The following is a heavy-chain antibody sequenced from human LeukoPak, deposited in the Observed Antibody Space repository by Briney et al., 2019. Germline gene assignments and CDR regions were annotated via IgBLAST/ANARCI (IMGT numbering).Heavy chain of an antibody. Sequence: WASVKVSCKASGGTFSSYAISWVRQAPGQGLEWMGRIIAIFGTANYAQKFQGRVTITTDESTSTAYMELSSLRSEDTAVYYCARASIVGAPYYFDYWGQGTLVTVSS. CDR1: GGTFSSYA. D-gene: IGHD1-26*01. J-gene: IGHJ4*02. V-gene: IGHV1-69*05. CDR2: IIAIFGTA. CDR3: ARASIVGAPYYFDY.